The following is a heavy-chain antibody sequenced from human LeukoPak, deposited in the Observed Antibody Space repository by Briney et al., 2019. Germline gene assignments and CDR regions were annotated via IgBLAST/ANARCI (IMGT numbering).Heavy chain of an antibody. V-gene: IGHV3-7*01. CDR3: ASSLMVRGVIFYYGMDV. Sequence: PGGSLRLSCAASGFTFSSSWMAWVRQAPGKGLEWVGNIKEDGTAKNYVVSVRGRFTISRDNAKNSLYLQMNSLRGEDTAVYYCASSLMVRGVIFYYGMDVWGQGTTVTVSS. CDR1: GFTFSSSW. CDR2: IKEDGTAK. D-gene: IGHD3-10*01. J-gene: IGHJ6*02.